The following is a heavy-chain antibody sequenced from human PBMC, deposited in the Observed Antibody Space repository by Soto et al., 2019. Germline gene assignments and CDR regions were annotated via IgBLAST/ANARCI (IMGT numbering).Heavy chain of an antibody. V-gene: IGHV3-30*03. Sequence: QMQLVESGGGVVQPGMSLRLSCAVSGVTFTNHGIHWVRQAPGKGLEWVADISYNGIDKWYGDSVKGRVFISRDNFGDTAYLQLNGLRPEDTAVYYGASGKGQNGNDTRFDYLGQGTLVTVSS. CDR2: ISYNGIDK. D-gene: IGHD5-12*01. CDR3: ASGKGQNGNDTRFDY. J-gene: IGHJ4*02. CDR1: GVTFTNHG.